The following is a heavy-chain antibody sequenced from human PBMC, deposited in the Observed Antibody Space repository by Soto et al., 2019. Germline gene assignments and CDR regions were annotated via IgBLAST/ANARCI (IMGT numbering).Heavy chain of an antibody. CDR3: AKEVRDYYDSSGFDY. V-gene: IGHV3-30*18. CDR1: GFTFSSYG. CDR2: ISYDGSNK. J-gene: IGHJ4*02. Sequence: QPGGSLRLSCAASGFTFSSYGMHWVRQAPGKGLEWVAVISYDGSNKYYADSVKGRFTISRDNSKNTLYLQMNSLRAEDTAVYYCAKEVRDYYDSSGFDYWGQGTLVTVPQ. D-gene: IGHD3-22*01.